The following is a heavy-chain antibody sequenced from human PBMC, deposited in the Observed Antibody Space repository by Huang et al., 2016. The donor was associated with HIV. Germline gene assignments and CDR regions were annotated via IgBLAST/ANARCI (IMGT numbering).Heavy chain of an antibody. CDR3: AKGSERSLTGPKYQYYFDY. CDR2: SSGSVRIT. CDR1: IFTFSTSA. Sequence: EVQLLESGGGLVQPGGSLRLSCEACIFTFSTSAMSWVRQAPGKVLEWVSGSSGSVRITYDGDAVKGRFTISRDNSRNTLYLQMKSLRVEDTAIYYCAKGSERSLTGPKYQYYFDYWGQGTLVTVSS. V-gene: IGHV3-23*01. D-gene: IGHD3-3*01. J-gene: IGHJ4*02.